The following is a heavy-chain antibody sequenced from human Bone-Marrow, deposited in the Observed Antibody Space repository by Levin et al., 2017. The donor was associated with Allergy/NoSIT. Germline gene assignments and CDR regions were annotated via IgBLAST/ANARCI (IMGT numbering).Heavy chain of an antibody. CDR2: ISYDGSNK. V-gene: IGHV3-30*18. CDR1: GFTFSSYG. Sequence: GGSLRLSCAASGFTFSSYGMHWVRQAPGKGLEWVAVISYDGSNKYYADSVKGRFTISRDNSKNTLYLQMNSLRAEDTAVYYCAKGEGHGGNVYYYYDGMDVWGQGTTVTVSS. CDR3: AKGEGHGGNVYYYYDGMDV. D-gene: IGHD4-23*01. J-gene: IGHJ6*02.